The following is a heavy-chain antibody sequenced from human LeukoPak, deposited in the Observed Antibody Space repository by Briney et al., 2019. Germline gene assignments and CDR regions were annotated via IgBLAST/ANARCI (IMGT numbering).Heavy chain of an antibody. CDR2: INTSGGTT. Sequence: GGSLRLSCAASGFSFSSYGISWVRQAPGKGLEWVSTINTSGGTTYYADSVKGRFTVSRDNSKNTLYLQMNSLSAEDTAVYYCATSYKWNLFDYWGQGTLVTVSS. J-gene: IGHJ4*02. V-gene: IGHV3-23*01. CDR3: ATSYKWNLFDY. D-gene: IGHD1-20*01. CDR1: GFSFSSYG.